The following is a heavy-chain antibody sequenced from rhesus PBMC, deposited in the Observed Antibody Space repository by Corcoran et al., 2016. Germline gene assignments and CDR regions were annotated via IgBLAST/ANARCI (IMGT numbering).Heavy chain of an antibody. V-gene: IGHV3-186*02. J-gene: IGHJ4*01. CDR3: TTDLQYLDWLLWGY. Sequence: EVQLVESGGGLVQPGGSLRLSCAASGFPFSDYAMSWVRQASGKGLEWVGYIRGKYNNYATEYAASVKGRFTISRDDSKNTLYLQMSSLKTEDTAVYYCTTDLQYLDWLLWGYWGQGVLVTVSS. D-gene: IGHD3-3*01. CDR1: GFPFSDYA. CDR2: IRGKYNNYAT.